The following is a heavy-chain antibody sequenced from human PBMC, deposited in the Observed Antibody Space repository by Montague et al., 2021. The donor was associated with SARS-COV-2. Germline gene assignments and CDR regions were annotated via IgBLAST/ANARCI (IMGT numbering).Heavy chain of an antibody. Sequence: ETLSLTCAVSGDSISSNNWWNWVRQAPGKGLEWIGETYHGGSTNYNPSLKSRVTISVDKTKNQLYLKMRSVTAADTAVYYCARDLRQWLADYYYHGLDVWGQGTTVTVSS. J-gene: IGHJ6*02. D-gene: IGHD6-19*01. CDR1: GDSISSNNW. CDR3: ARDLRQWLADYYYHGLDV. V-gene: IGHV4-4*02. CDR2: TYHGGST.